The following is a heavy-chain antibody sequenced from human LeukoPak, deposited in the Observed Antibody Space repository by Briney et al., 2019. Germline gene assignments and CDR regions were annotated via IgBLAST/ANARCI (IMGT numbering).Heavy chain of an antibody. CDR3: ARDRGIAVADYFDY. V-gene: IGHV3-48*01. J-gene: IGHJ4*02. CDR1: GFTFSSYS. D-gene: IGHD6-19*01. Sequence: GGSLRLSCAASGFTFSSYSMNWVRQAPGKGLEWVSYISSSSSTIYYADSVKGRFTISRDNAKNSLYLQMSSLRAEDTAVYYCARDRGIAVADYFDYWGQGTLVTVSS. CDR2: ISSSSSTI.